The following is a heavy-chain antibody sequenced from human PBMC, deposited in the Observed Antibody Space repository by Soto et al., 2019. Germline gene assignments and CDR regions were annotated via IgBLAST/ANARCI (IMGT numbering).Heavy chain of an antibody. Sequence: QVQLVQSGAEVKKPGASVKVSCKASGYTFTSYGISWVRQAPGQGLEWMGWISAYNGNTKNAQKFQGRVTMTTDTPTSTAYMASGGLSSDDTAVYSCARELNYFDYWGEGGLVTVCS. CDR1: GYTFTSYG. D-gene: IGHD3-16*01. V-gene: IGHV1-18*01. CDR3: ARELNYFDY. J-gene: IGHJ4*02. CDR2: ISAYNGNT.